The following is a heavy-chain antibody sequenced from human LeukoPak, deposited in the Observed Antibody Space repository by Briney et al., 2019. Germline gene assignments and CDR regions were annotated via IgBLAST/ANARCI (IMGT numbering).Heavy chain of an antibody. V-gene: IGHV1-2*02. Sequence: ASVKVSCKASGYTFTDYYMHWVRQAPGQGLEWMGWIHPNSGGTHFVQKFRGRVTMTRDTSISTAYMELSRLRSDDTAVYYCARVRYRLAETYIDYWGQGTLVTVSS. CDR2: IHPNSGGT. J-gene: IGHJ4*02. D-gene: IGHD3-16*01. CDR3: ARVRYRLAETYIDY. CDR1: GYTFTDYY.